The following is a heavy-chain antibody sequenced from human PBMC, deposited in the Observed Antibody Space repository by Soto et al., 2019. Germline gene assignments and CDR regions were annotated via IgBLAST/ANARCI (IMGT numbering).Heavy chain of an antibody. Sequence: GGSLRLSCAASGFTFSSYAMSWVRQAPGKGLEWVSAISGSGGSTYYADSVKGRFTISRDNSKNTLYLQMNSLGAEDTAVYYCAKRTVWGSYRPGFFDYWGQGTLVTVSS. D-gene: IGHD3-16*02. CDR1: GFTFSSYA. CDR2: ISGSGGST. CDR3: AKRTVWGSYRPGFFDY. J-gene: IGHJ4*02. V-gene: IGHV3-23*01.